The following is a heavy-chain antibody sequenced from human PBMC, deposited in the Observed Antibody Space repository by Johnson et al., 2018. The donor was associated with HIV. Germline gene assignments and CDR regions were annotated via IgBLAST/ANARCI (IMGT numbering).Heavy chain of an antibody. V-gene: IGHV3-23*04. J-gene: IGHJ3*02. Sequence: VQLVESGGGLVQPGGSLRLSCTASGFSFSSYTMTWVRQAPGKGLEWVSGISSSGGSTYYADSVKGRFTISRDNSKNTLYLQMNSVRAEDTAVYYCAKDWAYSSSWYDEGLAFDIWGQGTMVTVSS. CDR1: GFSFSSYT. CDR2: ISSSGGST. CDR3: AKDWAYSSSWYDEGLAFDI. D-gene: IGHD6-13*01.